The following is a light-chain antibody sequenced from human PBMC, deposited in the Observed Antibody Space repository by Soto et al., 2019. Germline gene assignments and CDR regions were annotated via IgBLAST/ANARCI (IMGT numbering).Light chain of an antibody. J-gene: IGLJ2*01. Sequence: QSVLTQPASVSGSPGQSITISCTGTSSDVGGFNYVSCYQQHPGKAPKLLIFDVYSRPSGISDRFPGSKSVNTASLTISGRQAEDEAVYDWSSYTTGSSLGFGGVIKVTV. CDR2: DVY. V-gene: IGLV2-14*01. CDR3: SSYTTGSSLG. CDR1: SSDVGGFNY.